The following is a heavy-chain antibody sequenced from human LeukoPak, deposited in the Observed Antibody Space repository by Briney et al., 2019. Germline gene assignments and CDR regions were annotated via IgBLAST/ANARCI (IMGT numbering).Heavy chain of an antibody. CDR3: AKDSYSGSYYNFDY. V-gene: IGHV3-43*02. J-gene: IGHJ4*02. CDR2: ISGDGGST. Sequence: GGSLRLSCAASGFTFDDYAMHWVRQAPGKGLEWVSLISGDGGSTYYADSVKGRFTISRDNSKNSLYLQMNSLRTEDTALYYCAKDSYSGSYYNFDYWGQGTLVTVSS. CDR1: GFTFDDYA. D-gene: IGHD1-26*01.